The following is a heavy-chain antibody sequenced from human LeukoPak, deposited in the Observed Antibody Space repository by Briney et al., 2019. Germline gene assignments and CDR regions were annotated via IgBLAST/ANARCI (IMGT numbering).Heavy chain of an antibody. D-gene: IGHD2-2*01. J-gene: IGHJ6*02. V-gene: IGHV1-69*13. CDR1: GGTFSSYA. CDR3: ARVRVEGVPAAGFWNSYYYYGMDV. Sequence: SVKVSCKASGGTFSSYAISWVRQAPGQGLEWMGGIIPIFGTANYAQKFQGRVTITADESTSTAYMELSSLRSEDTAVYYCARVRVEGVPAAGFWNSYYYYGMDVWGQGTTVTVSS. CDR2: IIPIFGTA.